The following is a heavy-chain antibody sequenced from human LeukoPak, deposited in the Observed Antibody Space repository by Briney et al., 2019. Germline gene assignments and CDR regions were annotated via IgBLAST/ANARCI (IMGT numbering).Heavy chain of an antibody. V-gene: IGHV3-48*04. CDR3: ANYYYDTSGYKN. J-gene: IGHJ4*02. Sequence: GGSLRLSCAASGFTFSTYSMNWVRQAPGKGLEWISYISSSSNTIYYADSVKGRFTISRDNTKNTLYLQMNSLRAEDTAVYYCANYYYDTSGYKNWGQGTLVTVSS. CDR1: GFTFSTYS. CDR2: ISSSSNTI. D-gene: IGHD3-22*01.